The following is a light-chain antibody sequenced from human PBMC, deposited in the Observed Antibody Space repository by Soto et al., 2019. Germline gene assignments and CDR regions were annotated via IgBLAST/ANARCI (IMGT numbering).Light chain of an antibody. V-gene: IGLV2-14*01. Sequence: QSALTQPASGSGSPGQSITISCTGTSSDVGGYNYVSWYQQHPGKAPKLMIYEVSNRPSAVSNRFSGCKSGNTASLPISGLQAEDEAAYSCRSYTSSRIPYLFGTGTKVTVL. CDR3: RSYTSSRIPYL. J-gene: IGLJ1*01. CDR2: EVS. CDR1: SSDVGGYNY.